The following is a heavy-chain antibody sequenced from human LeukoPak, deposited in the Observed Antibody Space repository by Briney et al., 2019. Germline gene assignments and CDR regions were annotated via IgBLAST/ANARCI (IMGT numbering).Heavy chain of an antibody. V-gene: IGHV3-21*01. D-gene: IGHD4-17*01. CDR1: GFTFSSYS. Sequence: GGSLRLSCAASGFTFSSYSINCVRQAPGKGLEWVSSISSSSYIYYADSLKGRFTISRDNAKNSLYLQMNSLRAEDTAVYYCARDSYGDYSFDYWGQGTLVTVSS. CDR3: ARDSYGDYSFDY. J-gene: IGHJ4*02. CDR2: ISSSSYI.